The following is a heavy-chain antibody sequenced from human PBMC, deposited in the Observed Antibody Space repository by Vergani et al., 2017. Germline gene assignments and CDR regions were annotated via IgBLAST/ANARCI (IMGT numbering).Heavy chain of an antibody. CDR3: ARDRVVQWHGTGGFAP. D-gene: IGHD6-19*01. CDR2: TSYDGSNK. Sequence: QVPLVESGGGVVQPGRSRRLSCAASGFTFSSYAIHWVRQSPGKGLEWMAVTSYDGSNKYYADSVKGPFTISRDNSKNTLFLHMNSLRAEDTAVYYCARDRVVQWHGTGGFAPWGQGTLVIVFS. CDR1: GFTFSSYA. V-gene: IGHV3-30-3*01. J-gene: IGHJ5*02.